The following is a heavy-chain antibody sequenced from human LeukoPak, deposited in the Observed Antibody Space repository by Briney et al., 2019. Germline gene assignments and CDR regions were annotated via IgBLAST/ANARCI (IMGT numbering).Heavy chain of an antibody. CDR1: GFTFSNYA. CDR2: IYSGGST. Sequence: GGSLRLSCAASGFTFSNYAFHWVRQAPGKGLEWVSVIYSGGSTSYADSVKGRFTISRDNSKNTLYLQMNSLRAEDTAVYYCASRATVTTDRFWFDPWGQGTLVTVSS. V-gene: IGHV3-53*01. J-gene: IGHJ5*02. CDR3: ASRATVTTDRFWFDP. D-gene: IGHD4-11*01.